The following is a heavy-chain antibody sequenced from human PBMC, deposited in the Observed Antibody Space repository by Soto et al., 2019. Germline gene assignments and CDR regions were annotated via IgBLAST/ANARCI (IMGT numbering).Heavy chain of an antibody. CDR1: GYTFTSYG. J-gene: IGHJ4*02. Sequence: ASVKVSCKASGYTFTSYGISWVRQAPGQGLEWMGWMNPNNGNTGYAQKFQGRVTMTRNTSISTAYMELSSLRSEDTAVYYCARGVIAVAAKKKYYFDYWGQGTLVTVSS. V-gene: IGHV1-8*02. CDR3: ARGVIAVAAKKKYYFDY. D-gene: IGHD6-19*01. CDR2: MNPNNGNT.